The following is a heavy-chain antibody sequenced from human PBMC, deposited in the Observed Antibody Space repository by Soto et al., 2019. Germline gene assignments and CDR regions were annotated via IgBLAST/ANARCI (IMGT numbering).Heavy chain of an antibody. D-gene: IGHD6-19*01. J-gene: IGHJ6*02. CDR1: GGTFSSYA. CDR2: IIPTFGTA. V-gene: IGHV1-69*13. Sequence: SVKVSCKASGGTFSSYAISWVRQAPGQGLEWMGGIIPTFGTANYAQKFQGRVTITADESTSTAYMELSSLRSEDTAVYYCASLAVAGTRSYYYYGMDVWGQGTTVTVSS. CDR3: ASLAVAGTRSYYYYGMDV.